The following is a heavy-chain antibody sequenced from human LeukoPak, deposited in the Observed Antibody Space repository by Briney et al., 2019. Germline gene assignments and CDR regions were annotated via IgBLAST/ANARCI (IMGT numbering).Heavy chain of an antibody. CDR3: AKDRVPRYSGYGLSDD. CDR1: GFTFSSYA. J-gene: IGHJ4*02. Sequence: PGRSLRLSCTASGFTFSSYAMSWVRQAPGKGLDWVSAITGSGDNTYYADSVKGRFTISRDNFKNTLYLQMNNLGAEDTALYYCAKDRVPRYSGYGLSDDWGQGTLVTVSA. D-gene: IGHD5-12*01. CDR2: ITGSGDNT. V-gene: IGHV3-23*01.